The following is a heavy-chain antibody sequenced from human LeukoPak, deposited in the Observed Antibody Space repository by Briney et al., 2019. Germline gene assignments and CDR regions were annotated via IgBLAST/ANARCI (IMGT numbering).Heavy chain of an antibody. CDR1: GFTFTYAY. CDR3: TTDAPYYGSGSYFSDFQH. Sequence: GGSLRLSCAASGFTFTYAYMSWVRQAPGRGLEWVGRIKSKTDGGTTGYAAPVKGRFTISRDDSNKTLHLQMNSLKTEDTGVYYCTTDAPYYGSGSYFSDFQHWGQGTLVTVSS. D-gene: IGHD3-10*01. V-gene: IGHV3-15*01. J-gene: IGHJ1*01. CDR2: IKSKTDGGTT.